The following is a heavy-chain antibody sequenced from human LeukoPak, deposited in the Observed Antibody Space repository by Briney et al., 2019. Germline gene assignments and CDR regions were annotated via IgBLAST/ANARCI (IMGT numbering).Heavy chain of an antibody. CDR1: GSSISSYY. V-gene: IGHV4-4*07. D-gene: IGHD3-22*01. CDR3: ARESHYHDSSGYYYFTDYYYYYGMDV. CDR2: IYTSGST. Sequence: SETLSLTCTVSGSSISSYYWSWIRQPAGKGLEWIGRIYTSGSTNYNPSLKSRVTMSVDTSKNQFSLKLSSVTAADTAVYYCARESHYHDSSGYYYFTDYYYYYGMDVWGQGTTVTVSS. J-gene: IGHJ6*02.